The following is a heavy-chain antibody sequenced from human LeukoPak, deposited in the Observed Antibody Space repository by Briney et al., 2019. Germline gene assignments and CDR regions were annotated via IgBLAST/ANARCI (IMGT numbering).Heavy chain of an antibody. CDR2: ISAYNGKT. CDR1: GYTFTSYG. V-gene: IGHV1-18*04. J-gene: IGHJ5*02. Sequence: ASVKVSCKASGYTFTSYGISWVRQAPGQGLEGRGWISAYNGKTNYAQKLQGRVTMTTDTSTSTAYMELRSLRSDDTAVYYCARVSPGVGYCSSTSCYWFDLWGQGTLVTVSS. D-gene: IGHD2-2*01. CDR3: ARVSPGVGYCSSTSCYWFDL.